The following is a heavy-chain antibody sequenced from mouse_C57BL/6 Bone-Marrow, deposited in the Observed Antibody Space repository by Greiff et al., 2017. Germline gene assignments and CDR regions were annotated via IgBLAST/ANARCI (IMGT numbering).Heavy chain of an antibody. D-gene: IGHD2-3*01. V-gene: IGHV5-4*03. CDR3: ALFRWLPLAY. CDR1: GFTFSSYA. Sequence: EVKLVEPGGGLVKPGGSLKLSCAASGFTFSSYAMSWVRQTPEKRLEWVATISDGGSYTYYPDNVKGRFTISRDNAKNNLYLQMSHLKSEDTAMYYCALFRWLPLAYWGQGTLVTVSA. J-gene: IGHJ3*01. CDR2: ISDGGSYT.